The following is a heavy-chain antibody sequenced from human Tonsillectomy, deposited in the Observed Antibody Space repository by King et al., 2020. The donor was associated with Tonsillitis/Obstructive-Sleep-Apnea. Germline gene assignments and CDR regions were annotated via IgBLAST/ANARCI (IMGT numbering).Heavy chain of an antibody. D-gene: IGHD2-15*01. CDR3: ARQGGYYYYYMDV. CDR2: ISYDGSNN. CDR1: GFTFRTFP. Sequence: VQLVESGGGVVQPGRSLRLSCAASGFTFRTFPLHGVRQAPGKGLEWVAFISYDGSNNYYAGSVKGRFTISRDNSKNTLYLQMNGLRAEDTAVYYCARQGGYYYYYMDVWGKGTTVTVSS. J-gene: IGHJ6*03. V-gene: IGHV3-30*04.